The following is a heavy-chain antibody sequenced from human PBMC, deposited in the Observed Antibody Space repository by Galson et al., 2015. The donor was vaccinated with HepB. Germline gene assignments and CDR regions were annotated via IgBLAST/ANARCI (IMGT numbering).Heavy chain of an antibody. J-gene: IGHJ4*02. CDR3: VRGTTAPDY. Sequence: SLRLSCAASGFTFSNYGMSWVRQAPGKGLECVAAIGRAGDTSDYAESVKGRFTVSRDSSKSTLYLQMNGLRADDTALYYCVRGTTAPDYWGQGTLVTVSS. V-gene: IGHV3-23*01. D-gene: IGHD2/OR15-2a*01. CDR1: GFTFSNYG. CDR2: IGRAGDTS.